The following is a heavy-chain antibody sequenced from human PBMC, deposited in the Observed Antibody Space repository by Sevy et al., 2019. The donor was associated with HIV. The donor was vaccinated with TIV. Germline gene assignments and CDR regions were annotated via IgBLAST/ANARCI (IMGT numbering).Heavy chain of an antibody. V-gene: IGHV3-53*01. CDR3: AIPAHTWVRGGSDGFWDY. CDR2: IYSGGNA. D-gene: IGHD3-10*01. J-gene: IGHJ4*02. Sequence: GGSLRLSCAASGFIVGTTYMTWVRQAPGKGLEWVSVIYSGGNAYYADSVRVRFTISRDNSKNTLYLQMNSLRLDDTAVYYCAIPAHTWVRGGSDGFWDYWGQGALVTVSS. CDR1: GFIVGTTY.